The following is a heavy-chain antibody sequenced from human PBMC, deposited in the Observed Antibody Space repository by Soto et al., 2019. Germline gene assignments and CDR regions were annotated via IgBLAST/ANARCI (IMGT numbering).Heavy chain of an antibody. J-gene: IGHJ4*02. V-gene: IGHV3-30*03. CDR1: GFTFSSYG. Sequence: QVQLVESGGGVVQPGRSLRLSCAASGFTFSSYGMHWVRQAPGKGLEWVALISYDGSDKYYADSVKGRFTISRDNSKNTLYLQMNSLRFEDTAVYYCGAGQYFSDYWGQGTLVTAAS. CDR2: ISYDGSDK. CDR3: GAGQYFSDY. D-gene: IGHD6-13*01.